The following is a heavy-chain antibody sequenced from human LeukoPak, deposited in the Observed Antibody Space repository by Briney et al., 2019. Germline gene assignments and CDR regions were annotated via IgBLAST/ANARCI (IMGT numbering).Heavy chain of an antibody. D-gene: IGHD6-19*01. CDR1: GFIVSSVY. V-gene: IGHV3-53*01. CDR2: IYSTGDT. CDR3: ARGGWSSELV. J-gene: IGHJ4*02. Sequence: GGSLRLSCAASGFIVSSVYMSWVRQSPGKGLECVSIIYSTGDTYYADSVKGRFTISRDVSKNTVYLQMNSLRAEDTAVYYCARGGWSSELVWGQGTRVTVSS.